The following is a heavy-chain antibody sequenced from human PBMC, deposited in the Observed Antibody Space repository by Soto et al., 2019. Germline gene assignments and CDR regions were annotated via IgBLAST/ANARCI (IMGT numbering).Heavy chain of an antibody. CDR1: GYSVSRSNW. Sequence: ETLSLTGAVSGYSVSRSNWWGWIRQPPGKGLEWIGYIYHSGTTYYNPSLKSRVTMSVDTSKNQFSLKLTSVTAVYTAVYYCARRDIHAPIDYWGQGTPVTVSS. CDR2: IYHSGTT. J-gene: IGHJ4*02. CDR3: ARRDIHAPIDY. V-gene: IGHV4-28*01.